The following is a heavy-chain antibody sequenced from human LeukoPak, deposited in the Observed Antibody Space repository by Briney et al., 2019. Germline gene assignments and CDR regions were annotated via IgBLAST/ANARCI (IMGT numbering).Heavy chain of an antibody. V-gene: IGHV3-30*02. CDR1: GFTFSSYG. D-gene: IGHD1-26*01. J-gene: IGHJ4*02. Sequence: GGSLRLSCAASGFTFSSYGMHWVRQAPGKGLEWVAFIRYDGSNKYYADSVKGRFTISRDNSKNTLYLQMNSLRAEDTAVYYCAKGSLVGATTPFDYWGQGTLVTVSS. CDR3: AKGSLVGATTPFDY. CDR2: IRYDGSNK.